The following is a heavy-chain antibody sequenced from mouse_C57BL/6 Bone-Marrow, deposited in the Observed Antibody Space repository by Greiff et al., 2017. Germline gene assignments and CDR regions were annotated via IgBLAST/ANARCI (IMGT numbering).Heavy chain of an antibody. J-gene: IGHJ1*03. Sequence: VQLQQSGAELVRPGASVKLSCTASGFNIKDDYMHWVKQRPDQGLEWIGWIGPENGDTEYASKFQGKATITADTSSNTAYLQLSNQTSEDTAVYYVADYYDSNWYFDVWGTGTTVTVSS. D-gene: IGHD1-1*01. CDR2: IGPENGDT. CDR3: ADYYDSNWYFDV. V-gene: IGHV14-4*01. CDR1: GFNIKDDY.